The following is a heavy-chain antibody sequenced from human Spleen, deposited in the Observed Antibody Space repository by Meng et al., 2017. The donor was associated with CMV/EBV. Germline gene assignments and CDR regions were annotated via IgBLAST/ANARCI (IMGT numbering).Heavy chain of an antibody. CDR1: GYTFTTYG. Sequence: ASVKVSCKASGYTFTTYGISWLRQAPGQGREWMGRIIAYNGNTTYAQNLKDRVTMTTDTSTTTAYMEVRNLRSDDTAVYYCARDQGEYSTYDFLWAAIYFYSWGQGTLVTVSS. V-gene: IGHV1-18*01. CDR3: ARDQGEYSTYDFLWAAIYFYS. CDR2: IIAYNGNT. D-gene: IGHD5-12*01. J-gene: IGHJ4*02.